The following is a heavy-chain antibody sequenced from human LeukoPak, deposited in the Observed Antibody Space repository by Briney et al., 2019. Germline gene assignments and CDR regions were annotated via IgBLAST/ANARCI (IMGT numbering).Heavy chain of an antibody. D-gene: IGHD2-2*03. CDR1: GGSISSSSYS. Sequence: SETLSLTCTVSGGSISSSSYSWGWIRQPPGKGLEWIGNIYYTGITYSNPSLKSRVTISVDTSKNQFSLKLSSVTAADTAVYHCARLDPRGGDDYWGQGTLVTVSS. J-gene: IGHJ4*02. V-gene: IGHV4-39*01. CDR3: ARLDPRGGDDY. CDR2: IYYTGIT.